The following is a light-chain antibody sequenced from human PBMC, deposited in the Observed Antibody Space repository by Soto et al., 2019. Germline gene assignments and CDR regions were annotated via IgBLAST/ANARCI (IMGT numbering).Light chain of an antibody. CDR3: QHYNTYPWT. V-gene: IGKV1-5*03. CDR1: QTISSW. CDR2: ETS. Sequence: DIQMTQSPSTLSGSVGDRVTITCRASQTISSWLAWYQQKPGKAPKLLIYETSILQSGVPSRFSGSGSGTEFTLTISSLQPGDFATYYCQHYNTYPWTFGHGTKVDIK. J-gene: IGKJ1*01.